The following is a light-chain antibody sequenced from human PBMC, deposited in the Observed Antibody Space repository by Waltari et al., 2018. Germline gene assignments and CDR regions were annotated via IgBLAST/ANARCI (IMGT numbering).Light chain of an antibody. J-gene: IGKJ4*01. CDR2: GAS. Sequence: ETVMTQSPATLSVSPGERATLSCRASQSVSSNLAWYQQKPGQAPRLLIYGASTRATGIPAMFSGSGSGTEFTLTISSLQSEDFAVYYCQQYNNWPLTFGGGTKVEIK. CDR1: QSVSSN. CDR3: QQYNNWPLT. V-gene: IGKV3-15*01.